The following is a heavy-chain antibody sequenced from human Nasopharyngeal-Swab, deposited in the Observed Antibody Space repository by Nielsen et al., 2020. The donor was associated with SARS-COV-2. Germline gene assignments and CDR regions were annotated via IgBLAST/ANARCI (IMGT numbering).Heavy chain of an antibody. CDR2: ISYDGSNK. J-gene: IGHJ4*02. CDR1: GFTFSSYG. CDR3: ARGYGMTTVFEGDY. D-gene: IGHD4-17*01. V-gene: IGHV3-30*03. Sequence: GESLKISCAASGFTFSSYGMHWVRQAPGKGLEWVAVISYDGSNKYYADSVKGRFTISRDNSKNTLYLQMNSLRAEDTAVYYCARGYGMTTVFEGDYWGQGTLVTVSS.